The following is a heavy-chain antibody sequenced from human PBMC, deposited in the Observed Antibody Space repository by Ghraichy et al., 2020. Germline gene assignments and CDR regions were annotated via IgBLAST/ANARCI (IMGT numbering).Heavy chain of an antibody. CDR2: ISGYNGNT. Sequence: ASVKVSCTASGYNFTNYGITWVRQAPGQGLEWLGWISGYNGNTNYIQKLQGRVTMTTDTHTSTAYMELRSLRSDDTAVYYCARFGAGFGFDYCGQGTVVTVSS. CDR3: ARFGAGFGFDY. J-gene: IGHJ4*02. D-gene: IGHD3-16*01. CDR1: GYNFTNYG. V-gene: IGHV1-18*01.